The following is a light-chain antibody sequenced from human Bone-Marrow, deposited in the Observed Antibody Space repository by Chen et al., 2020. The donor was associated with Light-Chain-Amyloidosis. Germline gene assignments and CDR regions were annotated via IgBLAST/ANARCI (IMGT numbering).Light chain of an antibody. CDR1: SSDVGGDNH. CDR3: SSYTITDTLV. V-gene: IGLV2-14*01. J-gene: IGLJ1*01. Sequence: QSALTQPASVSGAPGQSSRISCTGTSSDVGGDNHVSWYQQHPDKAPKLMIYEVTNRPSWVPDRFSGSKSDNTASLTISGLQTEDEAGYFCSSYTITDTLVFGSGSSVTVL. CDR2: EVT.